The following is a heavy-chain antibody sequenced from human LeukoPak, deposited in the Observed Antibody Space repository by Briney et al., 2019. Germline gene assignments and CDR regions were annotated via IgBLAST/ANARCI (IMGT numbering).Heavy chain of an antibody. J-gene: IGHJ5*02. CDR1: GYTFTSYG. V-gene: IGHV1-18*01. D-gene: IGHD3-9*01. CDR3: ARVGYDILTGSGKYNWFDP. Sequence: ASVKVSCKASGYTFTSYGISWVRQAPGQGLEWMGWISAYNGNTNYAQKLQGRVTMTTDTSTSTAYMELRSLRSDDTAVYYCARVGYDILTGSGKYNWFDPWGQGTLVTVSS. CDR2: ISAYNGNT.